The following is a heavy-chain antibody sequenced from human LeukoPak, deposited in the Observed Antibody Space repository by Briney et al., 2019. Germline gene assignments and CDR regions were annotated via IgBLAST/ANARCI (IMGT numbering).Heavy chain of an antibody. Sequence: GGSLRLSCAASGFTFSDYYMSWIRQAPGKGLEWVSYISSSSSYTNYADSVKGRFTISRDNAKNSLYLQMNSLRAEDTAVYYCARIHDSSGYYDYWGQGTLVTVSS. CDR1: GFTFSDYY. CDR2: ISSSSSYT. J-gene: IGHJ4*02. D-gene: IGHD3-22*01. CDR3: ARIHDSSGYYDY. V-gene: IGHV3-11*03.